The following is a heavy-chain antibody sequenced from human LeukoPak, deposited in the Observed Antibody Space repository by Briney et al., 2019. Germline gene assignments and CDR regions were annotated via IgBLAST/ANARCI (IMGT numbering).Heavy chain of an antibody. J-gene: IGHJ4*02. D-gene: IGHD5-12*01. Sequence: TASETLSLTCTVSGGSISSSSYYWGWIRQPPGKGLEWIGSIYYSGSTYYNPSLKGRVTISVDTSKNQFSLKLRSVTAADTAVYYCARVSGYDWESFYDYWGQGTLVTVSS. CDR1: GGSISSSSYY. CDR2: IYYSGST. V-gene: IGHV4-39*07. CDR3: ARVSGYDWESFYDY.